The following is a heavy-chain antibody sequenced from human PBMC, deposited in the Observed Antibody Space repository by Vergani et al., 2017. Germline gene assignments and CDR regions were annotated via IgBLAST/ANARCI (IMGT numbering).Heavy chain of an antibody. Sequence: EVQLVESGGGLVQPGGSLRLSCAASGFTFSSYWMHWVRQAPGKGLVWVSRINSDGSSTSYADSVKGRFTISRDNAKNTRYLQMNSLRAEDTAVYYCARDLDFWSGYYTPRGGSDYWGQGTLVTVSS. V-gene: IGHV3-74*01. D-gene: IGHD3-3*01. CDR1: GFTFSSYW. J-gene: IGHJ4*02. CDR3: ARDLDFWSGYYTPRGGSDY. CDR2: INSDGSST.